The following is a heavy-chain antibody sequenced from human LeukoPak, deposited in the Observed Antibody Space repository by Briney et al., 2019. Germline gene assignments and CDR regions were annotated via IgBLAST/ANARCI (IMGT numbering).Heavy chain of an antibody. CDR2: ISAYNGNT. CDR1: GYTFTSYG. CDR3: ARDLRGSGSWLAAM. V-gene: IGHV1-18*01. D-gene: IGHD3-10*01. Sequence: ASVKVSCKASGYTFTSYGISWVRQAPGQGLEWMGWISAYNGNTNYAQKFQGRVTITADESTSTAYMELSSLRSEDTAVYYCARDLRGSGSWLAAMWGQGTWSPSPQ. J-gene: IGHJ4*02.